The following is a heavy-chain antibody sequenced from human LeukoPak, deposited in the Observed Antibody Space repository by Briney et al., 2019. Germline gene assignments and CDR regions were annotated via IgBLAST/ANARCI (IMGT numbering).Heavy chain of an antibody. CDR3: ARGCKPTGAFDI. J-gene: IGHJ3*02. CDR1: GVSISSYY. D-gene: IGHD1-14*01. CDR2: IYHSGST. V-gene: IGHV4-59*01. Sequence: PAETLSLTCTASGVSISSYYMSWIRQPPGKGLEWVGYIYHSGSTNYHPSPMRGLPITVDTSKNQFSLKLSSVTAADTAVYYCARGCKPTGAFDIWGQGTMVTVSS.